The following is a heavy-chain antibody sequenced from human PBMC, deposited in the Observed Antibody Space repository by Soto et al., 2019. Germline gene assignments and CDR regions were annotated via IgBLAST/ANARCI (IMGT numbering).Heavy chain of an antibody. CDR1: GYTFTSYY. CDR2: INPSGGST. CDR3: AGESRSPLYAYY. V-gene: IGHV1-46*01. D-gene: IGHD3-16*01. J-gene: IGHJ4*02. Sequence: QVQLVQSGAEVKKPGASVKVSCKASGYTFTSYYMHWVRQAPGQGLEWMGIINPSGGSTSYAQKFQGRVTMTRDTSTSTVYMELSSLRSEDTAVYYCAGESRSPLYAYYWGQGTLVTVSS.